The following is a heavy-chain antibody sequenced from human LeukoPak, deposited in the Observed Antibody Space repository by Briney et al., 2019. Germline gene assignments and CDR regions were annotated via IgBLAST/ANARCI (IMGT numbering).Heavy chain of an antibody. CDR3: ARDRLRGVIS. CDR1: GGSISSSSYY. J-gene: IGHJ4*02. D-gene: IGHD3-10*01. V-gene: IGHV4-39*01. CDR2: IYYSGNT. Sequence: PSETLSLTCTVSGGSISSSSYYWGWIRQPPGKGLEWIGSIYYSGNTYYNPSLKSRVNISVDTSKNQFSLKLSSVTAADTAVYYCARDRLRGVISWGQGTLVTVSS.